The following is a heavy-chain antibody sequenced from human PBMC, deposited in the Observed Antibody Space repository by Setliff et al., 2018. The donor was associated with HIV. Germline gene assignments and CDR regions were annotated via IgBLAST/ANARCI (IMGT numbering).Heavy chain of an antibody. CDR2: IIPIFGTA. Sequence: RASVKVSCKASGGTFSSYAISWVRQAPGQGLEWMGGIIPIFGTANYAQKFQGRVTITADESTSTAYMELSSLRSEDTAVYYCARDSDSSSWGLYAFDIWGQGTMVTVSS. CDR1: GGTFSSYA. CDR3: ARDSDSSSWGLYAFDI. V-gene: IGHV1-69*13. D-gene: IGHD6-13*01. J-gene: IGHJ3*02.